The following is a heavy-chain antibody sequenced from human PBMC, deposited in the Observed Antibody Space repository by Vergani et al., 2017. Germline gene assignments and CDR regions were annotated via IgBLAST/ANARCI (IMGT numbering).Heavy chain of an antibody. Sequence: QVQLQESGPGLVKPSETLSLTCTVSGGYISSYYWSWIRQPPGKGLEWIGYIYYSGSTNYNPSLKSRVTISVDTSKNQFSLKLSSVTAADTAVYYCARGIYGDYVSYYGMDVWGQGTTVTVSS. CDR2: IYYSGST. CDR3: ARGIYGDYVSYYGMDV. V-gene: IGHV4-59*01. CDR1: GGYISSYY. J-gene: IGHJ6*02. D-gene: IGHD4-17*01.